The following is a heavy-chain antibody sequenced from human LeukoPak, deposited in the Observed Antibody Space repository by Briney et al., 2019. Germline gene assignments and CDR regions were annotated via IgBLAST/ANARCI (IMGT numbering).Heavy chain of an antibody. CDR2: INPSGGST. CDR3: ARARLGCSTSCYADWFDP. Sequence: GGSLRLSCAASGYTFTSYYMHWVRQAPGQGLEWMGIINPSGGSTSYAQKFQGRVTMTRDTSTSTVYMELSSLRSEDTAVYYCARARLGCSTSCYADWFDPWGQGTLVTVSS. J-gene: IGHJ5*02. CDR1: GYTFTSYY. V-gene: IGHV1-46*01. D-gene: IGHD2-2*01.